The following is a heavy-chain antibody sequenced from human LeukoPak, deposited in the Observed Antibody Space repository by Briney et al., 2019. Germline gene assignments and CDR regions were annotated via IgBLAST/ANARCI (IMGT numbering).Heavy chain of an antibody. CDR1: GFTLRTYG. J-gene: IGHJ4*02. V-gene: IGHV3-30*02. D-gene: IGHD3-22*01. CDR3: AKDWGYYDSSAISD. CDR2: IRFDGSKK. Sequence: GGSLRLSCAASGFTLRTYGMHWIRQAPGKGLEWVAFIRFDGSKKEYVESVKGRFTISRDNSKNTLYLQMNSLRGADTAVYYCAKDWGYYDSSAISDWGQGTLVIVSS.